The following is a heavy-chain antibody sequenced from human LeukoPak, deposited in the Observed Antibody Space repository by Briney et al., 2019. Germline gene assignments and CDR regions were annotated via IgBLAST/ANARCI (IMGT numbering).Heavy chain of an antibody. V-gene: IGHV1-18*01. D-gene: IGHD6-13*01. CDR1: GYTFTSYG. CDR3: ARDRGYSTSWSFDY. Sequence: ASVKLSCNASGYTFTSYGISWVRQAPGQGLEWMGWISAYNGNTNYAQKLQGRVTMTTDTSTSTAYMELRSLISDDTAVYYCARDRGYSTSWSFDYWGQGTLVTVSS. CDR2: ISAYNGNT. J-gene: IGHJ4*02.